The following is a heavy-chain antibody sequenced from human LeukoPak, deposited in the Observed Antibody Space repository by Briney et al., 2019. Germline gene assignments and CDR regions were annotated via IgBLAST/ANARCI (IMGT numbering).Heavy chain of an antibody. V-gene: IGHV1-8*01. CDR3: ARVIRQVENY. CDR1: GYTFTSYD. J-gene: IGHJ4*02. CDR2: MNPNSGNT. Sequence: GASVKVSCKASGYTFTSYDINWVRQATGQGLEWMGWMNPNSGNTGYAQKFQGRATMTRNTSISTAYMELNSLRSEDTAVYYCARVIRQVENYWGQGTLVTVSS.